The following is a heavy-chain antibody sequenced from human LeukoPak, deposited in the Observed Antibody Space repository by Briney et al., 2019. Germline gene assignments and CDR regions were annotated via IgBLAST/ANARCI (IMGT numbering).Heavy chain of an antibody. J-gene: IGHJ5*02. D-gene: IGHD2-2*03. CDR3: ARAGGYCSSTSCRYNWFDP. CDR1: GFTFSSYW. Sequence: PGGSLRLSCAASGFTFSSYWMSWVRQAPGKGLEWVANIKQEGSEKYYVDSVKGRFTISRDNAKNSLYLQMNSLRAEDTAVYYCARAGGYCSSTSCRYNWFDPWGQGTLVTVSS. V-gene: IGHV3-7*01. CDR2: IKQEGSEK.